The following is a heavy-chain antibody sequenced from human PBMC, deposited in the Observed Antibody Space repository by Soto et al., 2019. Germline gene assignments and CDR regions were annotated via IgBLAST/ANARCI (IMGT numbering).Heavy chain of an antibody. J-gene: IGHJ4*02. CDR1: GASISYGGFS. CDR3: VRGGGYDPFDY. V-gene: IGHV4-30-2*06. CDR2: ISHLENT. Sequence: SLSLTCTVSGASISYGGFSWSWIRQSPGKGLEWIGYISHLENTYFHPSFKSRLTMSIDRSRNQFSLNLSSVTAADRAVYYCVRGGGYDPFDYWGQGVLVTVSS. D-gene: IGHD5-12*01.